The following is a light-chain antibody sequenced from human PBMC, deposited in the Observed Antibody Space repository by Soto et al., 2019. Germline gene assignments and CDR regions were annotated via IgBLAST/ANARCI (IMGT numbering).Light chain of an antibody. CDR1: QSVISSY. Sequence: DTVLTQSPGTLSLSPGERATLSCRASQSVISSYLAWYQQRTGQAPRLIIYAASIRATGIPDRITGSWSGTDCTLTISSLEPEDVAVYYCQQYGSLPRTLVQGTKVDI. CDR3: QQYGSLPRT. V-gene: IGKV3-20*01. CDR2: AAS. J-gene: IGKJ1*01.